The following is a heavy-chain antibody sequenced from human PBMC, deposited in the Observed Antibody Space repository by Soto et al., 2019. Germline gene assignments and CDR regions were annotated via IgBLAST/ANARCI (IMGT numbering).Heavy chain of an antibody. V-gene: IGHV3-48*01. CDR1: GFTFSNYA. CDR2: ITSSSSTI. CDR3: TTDKVEIFGVVIPLDY. D-gene: IGHD3-3*01. J-gene: IGHJ4*02. Sequence: GGSLRLSCAASGFTFSNYAMNWVRQAPGKGLEWVSYITSSSSTIYYADSVKGRFTISRDNAKNSLYLQMNSLKTEDTAVYYCTTDKVEIFGVVIPLDYWGQGTLVTVSS.